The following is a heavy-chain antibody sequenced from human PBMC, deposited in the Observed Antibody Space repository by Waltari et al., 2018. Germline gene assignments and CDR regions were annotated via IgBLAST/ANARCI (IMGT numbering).Heavy chain of an antibody. D-gene: IGHD2-8*01. Sequence: QVQLVQSGAEVKKPGSSVKVSCKASGGTFSSYAISWVRQAPGQGLEWMGGIIPILGIANYAQKFQGRVTITADKSTSTAYMELSSLRSEDTAVYYCARGPLIVPDYYYYMDVWGKGTTVTVSS. CDR3: ARGPLIVPDYYYYMDV. V-gene: IGHV1-69*10. CDR1: GGTFSSYA. CDR2: IIPILGIA. J-gene: IGHJ6*03.